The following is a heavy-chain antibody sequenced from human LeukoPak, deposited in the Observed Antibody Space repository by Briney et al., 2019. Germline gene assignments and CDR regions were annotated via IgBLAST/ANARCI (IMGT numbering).Heavy chain of an antibody. V-gene: IGHV4-59*01. CDR2: IYYSGST. CDR1: GGSISSYY. CDR3: ARVSLVELQLNY. Sequence: SETLSLTCTVSGGSISSYYWSWIRQPPGKGLEWIGYIYYSGSTNYNPSLKSRVTISVDTSKNQFSLKLSSVTAADTAVYYCARVSLVELQLNYWGQGTLVTVSS. D-gene: IGHD1-26*01. J-gene: IGHJ4*02.